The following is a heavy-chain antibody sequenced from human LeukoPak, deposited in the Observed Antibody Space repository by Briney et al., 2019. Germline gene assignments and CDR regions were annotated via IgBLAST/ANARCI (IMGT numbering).Heavy chain of an antibody. CDR2: ISYDGSNK. CDR3: ARSIMIFGVARGLGDWFDP. J-gene: IGHJ5*02. D-gene: IGHD3-3*01. Sequence: GGSLRISCAASGFTFSSYWMNWARQAPGKGLEWVAVISYDGSNKYYADSVKGRFTISRDNSKNTLYLQVNSLRAEDTAVYYCARSIMIFGVARGLGDWFDPWGQGTLVTVSS. CDR1: GFTFSSYW. V-gene: IGHV3-30-3*01.